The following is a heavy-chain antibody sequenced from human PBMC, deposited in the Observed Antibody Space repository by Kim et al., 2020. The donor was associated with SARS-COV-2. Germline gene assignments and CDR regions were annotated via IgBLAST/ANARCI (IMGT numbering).Heavy chain of an antibody. J-gene: IGHJ4*02. Sequence: GESLKISCKGSGYSFTSYWIGWVRQMPGKGLEWMGIIYPGDSDTRYSPSFQGQVTISADKSISTAYLQWSSLKASDTAMYYCARAGKYSSSSPYYFDYWGQGTLVTVSS. D-gene: IGHD6-13*01. CDR2: IYPGDSDT. CDR1: GYSFTSYW. V-gene: IGHV5-51*01. CDR3: ARAGKYSSSSPYYFDY.